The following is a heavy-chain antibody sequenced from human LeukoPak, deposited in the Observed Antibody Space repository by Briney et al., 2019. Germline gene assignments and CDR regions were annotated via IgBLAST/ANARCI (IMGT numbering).Heavy chain of an antibody. V-gene: IGHV3-21*01. CDR3: AREDYYGSGSYYLPRSFDY. CDR1: GFTFSSYG. Sequence: GGSLRLSCAASGFTFSSYGMNWVRQAPGKGLEWVSSISSSSSYIYYADSVKGRFTISRDNAKNSLYLQMNGLRAEDTAVYYCAREDYYGSGSYYLPRSFDYWGQGTLVTVSS. CDR2: ISSSSSYI. D-gene: IGHD3-10*01. J-gene: IGHJ4*02.